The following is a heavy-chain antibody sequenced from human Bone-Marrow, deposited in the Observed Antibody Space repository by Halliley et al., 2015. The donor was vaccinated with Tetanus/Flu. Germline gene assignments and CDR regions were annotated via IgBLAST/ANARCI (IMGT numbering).Heavy chain of an antibody. D-gene: IGHD5-18*01. Sequence: VQLVQSGGALVQPGGSLRLSCAASGFTFSTFAMSWVRQAPGKGLEWVSTITETGRNSYYADSVKGRFIISRDKSKNTLYLQMNSLRADDTAFYYCASFAYMYGPGYWGQGTLVTVSS. CDR2: ITETGRNS. V-gene: IGHV3-23*04. J-gene: IGHJ4*02. CDR3: ASFAYMYGPGY. CDR1: GFTFSTFA.